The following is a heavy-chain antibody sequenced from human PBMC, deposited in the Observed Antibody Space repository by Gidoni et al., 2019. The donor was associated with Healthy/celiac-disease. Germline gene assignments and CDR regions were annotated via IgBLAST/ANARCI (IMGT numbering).Heavy chain of an antibody. CDR3: ARGGLTPRLNWFDP. V-gene: IGHV4-59*01. CDR2: IYYSVNT. J-gene: IGHJ5*02. D-gene: IGHD4-17*01. CDR1: GGSISSFY. Sequence: QVQLQESGPRLVKPSETLSLTCTVSGGSISSFYWSWLRQPPGKGLEWIGYIYYSVNTDYNPSLKSRVTILVDMSKNQFSRKLSSVTAADTAVYYCARGGLTPRLNWFDPWGQGTLVTVSS.